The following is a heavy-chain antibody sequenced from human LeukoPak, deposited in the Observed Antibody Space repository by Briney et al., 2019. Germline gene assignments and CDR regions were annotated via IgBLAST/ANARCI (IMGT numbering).Heavy chain of an antibody. Sequence: GGSLRLSCAASGFTFSSYGMHWVRQAPDKGLELVAFIRYDGSNKYYADSVKGRFTISRVNSKNTLYLQMNSLRAEDTALYYCAKDLSDDFWSGYYFDYWGQGTLVTVSS. V-gene: IGHV3-30*02. CDR2: IRYDGSNK. CDR1: GFTFSSYG. D-gene: IGHD3-3*01. J-gene: IGHJ4*02. CDR3: AKDLSDDFWSGYYFDY.